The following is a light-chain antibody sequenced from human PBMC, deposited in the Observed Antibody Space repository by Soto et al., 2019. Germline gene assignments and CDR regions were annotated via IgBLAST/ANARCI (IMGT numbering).Light chain of an antibody. J-gene: IGLJ3*02. V-gene: IGLV3-21*01. Sequence: SSELTQPPSVSVAPGKTASVACGGSNIGSKSVHWYQKKSGQAPVLVMYYDSDRPSGIPERFSGSNSGNTATLTISRVEAGDEADYYCQLCDISRGHVVFGGGTKPTVL. CDR3: QLCDISRGHVV. CDR2: YDS. CDR1: NIGSKS.